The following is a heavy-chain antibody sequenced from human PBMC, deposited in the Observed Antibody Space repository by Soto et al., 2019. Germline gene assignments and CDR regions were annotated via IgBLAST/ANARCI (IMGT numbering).Heavy chain of an antibody. CDR2: ISYDGSNK. Sequence: GGSLRLSCAASGFSFSSYGMFWVRQAPGRGLEWVAFISYDGSNKCSDSVKGRFTISRDNSKKTLYLQMNSLRAEDTAVYYCAKGYYSGRYSDFDYWGQGTLVTVSS. CDR1: GFSFSSYG. D-gene: IGHD1-26*01. CDR3: AKGYYSGRYSDFDY. V-gene: IGHV3-30*18. J-gene: IGHJ4*02.